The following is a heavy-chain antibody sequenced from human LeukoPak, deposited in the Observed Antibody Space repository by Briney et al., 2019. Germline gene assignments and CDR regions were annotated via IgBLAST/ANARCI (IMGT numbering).Heavy chain of an antibody. Sequence: GGSLRLSCAASGFTFSIYSMNWVRQAPGKGLEWVSYISGSSSTIYHADSVKGRFTISRDNAKNSLYLEMNSLRAEDTAVYYCARDVAAGRIDFWGQGTLVTVSS. D-gene: IGHD6-13*01. J-gene: IGHJ4*02. CDR3: ARDVAAGRIDF. CDR1: GFTFSIYS. V-gene: IGHV3-48*04. CDR2: ISGSSSTI.